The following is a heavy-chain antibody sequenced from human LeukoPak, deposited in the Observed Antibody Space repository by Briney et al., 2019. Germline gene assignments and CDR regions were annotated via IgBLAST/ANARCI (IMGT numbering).Heavy chain of an antibody. CDR3: ARTYSGSYGGFDY. D-gene: IGHD1-26*01. V-gene: IGHV1-3*01. Sequence: ASVKVSCKASGYTFTSYAMHWVRQAPRQRLEWMGWINAGNGNTKYSQKFQGRVTITRDTSASTAYMELSSLRSEDTAVYYCARTYSGSYGGFDYWGQGTLVTVSS. CDR2: INAGNGNT. J-gene: IGHJ4*02. CDR1: GYTFTSYA.